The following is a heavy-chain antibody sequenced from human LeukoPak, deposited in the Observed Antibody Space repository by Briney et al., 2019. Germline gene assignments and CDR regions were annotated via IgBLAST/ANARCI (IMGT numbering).Heavy chain of an antibody. J-gene: IGHJ6*02. CDR2: ISCSGSST. V-gene: IGHV3-23*01. CDR3: AKSQREACCYGMDV. Sequence: GGALRLSCTTSGFTFGNYAMTWVRWAPGKVLEWVSAISCSGSSTYYADSVKTRFPLSRDNSKTSLYLQMNSLRAKDTAVYYCAKSQREACCYGMDVWGQGTTVTVS. D-gene: IGHD1-26*01. CDR1: GFTFGNYA.